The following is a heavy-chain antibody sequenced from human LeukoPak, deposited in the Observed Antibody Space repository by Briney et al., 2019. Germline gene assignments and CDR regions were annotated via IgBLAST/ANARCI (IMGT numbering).Heavy chain of an antibody. CDR1: GYTFTSYY. V-gene: IGHV1-46*03. J-gene: IGHJ3*02. D-gene: IGHD5-24*01. CDR3: ARELGDGYNLTGGAFDI. Sequence: ASVKVSCRASGYTFTSYYMHWVRQAPGQGHEWMGIINPSGGSTSYAQKFQGRVTMTRDTSTSTVYMELSSLRSEDTAVYYCARELGDGYNLTGGAFDIWGQGTMVTVSS. CDR2: INPSGGST.